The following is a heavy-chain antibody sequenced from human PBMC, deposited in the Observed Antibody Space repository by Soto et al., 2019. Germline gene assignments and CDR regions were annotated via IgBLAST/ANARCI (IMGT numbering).Heavy chain of an antibody. CDR3: ASPIWEEWLLSGMDV. CDR2: INPSGGST. Sequence: ASVKVSCKASGYTFTSYYMHWVRQAPGQGLEWMGIINPSGGSTSYAQKFQGRVTMTRDTSTSTVYMELSSLRSEDTAVYYCASPIWEEWLLSGMDVWGQGTTVTVSS. V-gene: IGHV1-46*01. CDR1: GYTFTSYY. J-gene: IGHJ6*02. D-gene: IGHD3-3*01.